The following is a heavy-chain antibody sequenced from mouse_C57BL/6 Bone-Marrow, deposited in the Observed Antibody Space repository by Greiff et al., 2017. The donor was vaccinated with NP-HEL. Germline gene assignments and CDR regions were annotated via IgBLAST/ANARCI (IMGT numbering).Heavy chain of an antibody. J-gene: IGHJ2*01. CDR2: ISYDGSN. CDR3: AREGDWDYYGRSYVDY. Sequence: EVKLQESGPGLVKPSPSLSLTCSVTGYSITSGYYWNWIRQFPGNKLEWMGYISYDGSNNYNHSLKNRISITRDTSKNQFYLKLNSVTTEDTATYDCAREGDWDYYGRSYVDYWGQGTTLTVSS. V-gene: IGHV3-6*01. CDR1: GYSITSGYY. D-gene: IGHD1-1*01.